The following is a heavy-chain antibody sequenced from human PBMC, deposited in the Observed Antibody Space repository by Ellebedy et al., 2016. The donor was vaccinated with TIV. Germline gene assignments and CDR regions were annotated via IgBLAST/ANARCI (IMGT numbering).Heavy chain of an antibody. J-gene: IGHJ4*01. CDR3: ARESVRYFDCDH. V-gene: IGHV3-74*01. CDR1: GFTLSGYY. Sequence: PGGSLRLSCVASGFTLSGYYMHWVRQVPGKGLVWLSRINTDGSSTSYAASVEGRFTISRDNAKKTVYLDMNNLRAEDTAIYHCARESVRYFDCDHWGQGTPVTVSS. CDR2: INTDGSST. D-gene: IGHD3-9*01.